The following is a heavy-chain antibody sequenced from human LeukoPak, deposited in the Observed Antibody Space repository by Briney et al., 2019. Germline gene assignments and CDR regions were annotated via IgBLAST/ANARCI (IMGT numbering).Heavy chain of an antibody. D-gene: IGHD6-19*01. CDR1: GFTFDDYA. Sequence: PGGSLRLSCAASGFTFDDYAMHWVRQAPGKGLEWVSLISWDGGSTYYADSVKGRFTISRDNSKNSLYLQMNSLRAEDTALYYCAKDKDFDSSGWYSSFDYWGQGILVTVSS. CDR3: AKDKDFDSSGWYSSFDY. J-gene: IGHJ4*02. CDR2: ISWDGGST. V-gene: IGHV3-43D*04.